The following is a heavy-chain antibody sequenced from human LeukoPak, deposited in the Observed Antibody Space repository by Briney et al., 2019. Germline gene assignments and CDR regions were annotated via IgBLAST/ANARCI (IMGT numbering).Heavy chain of an antibody. Sequence: PSKTLSLTCTVSGGSISSGDYYWSWIRQPPGKGLEWIGYIYYSGSTYYNPSLKSRVTISVDTSKNQFSLKLSSVTAADTAVYYCARVWRFGERMNWFDPWGQGTLVTVSS. CDR3: ARVWRFGERMNWFDP. J-gene: IGHJ5*02. CDR2: IYYSGST. D-gene: IGHD3-10*01. V-gene: IGHV4-30-4*01. CDR1: GGSISSGDYY.